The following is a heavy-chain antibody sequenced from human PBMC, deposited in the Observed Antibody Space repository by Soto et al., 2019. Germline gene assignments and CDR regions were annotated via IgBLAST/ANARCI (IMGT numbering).Heavy chain of an antibody. CDR3: ARDPRGSRSGMDV. D-gene: IGHD2-15*01. J-gene: IGHJ6*02. V-gene: IGHV3-33*01. Sequence: GGSLRLSCAASGFTFSTYGIHWVRQAPGKGLEWVAVIWYDGSNKYYADSVKGRFIISRDNSKNTLYLQMNSLRAEDTAVYYCARDPRGSRSGMDVWGQGTTVTVSS. CDR1: GFTFSTYG. CDR2: IWYDGSNK.